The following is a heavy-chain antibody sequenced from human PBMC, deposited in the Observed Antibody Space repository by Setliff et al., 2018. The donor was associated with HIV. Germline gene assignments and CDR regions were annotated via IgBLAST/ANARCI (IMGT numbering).Heavy chain of an antibody. CDR3: ARVRDYGGNFFDY. CDR2: ILYSGGT. V-gene: IGHV4-39*01. CDR1: GVSISSSNYY. D-gene: IGHD4-17*01. J-gene: IGHJ4*02. Sequence: SETLSLTCTVSGVSISSSNYYWAWIRQPPGKGLEWIGNILYSGGTYYNPSLRSRVTISVDTSKNQFSLRLTSVTAADTAVYYCARVRDYGGNFFDYWGQGTLVTVSS.